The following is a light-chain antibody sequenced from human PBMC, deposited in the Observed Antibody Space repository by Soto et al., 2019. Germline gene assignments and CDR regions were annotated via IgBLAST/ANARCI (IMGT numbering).Light chain of an antibody. J-gene: IGKJ1*01. CDR3: QQYRHSPRT. V-gene: IGKV3-20*01. CDR2: AAS. CDR1: HSIHSTF. Sequence: XIALTQSPGALSLSPGEKATLSCRASHSIHSTFLAWYQQKPGQSPRLLIFAASSRATGIPDRFSGSGSGTDFTLTISRMEPEDFAVYYCQQYRHSPRTFGQGTKVDIK.